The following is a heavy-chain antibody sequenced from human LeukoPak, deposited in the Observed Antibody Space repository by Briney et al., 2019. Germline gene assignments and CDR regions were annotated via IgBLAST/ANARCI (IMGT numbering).Heavy chain of an antibody. CDR3: ARDAMFDYYFDY. D-gene: IGHD3-9*01. CDR2: IYYSGST. CDR1: GGSISSYY. J-gene: IGHJ4*02. V-gene: IGHV4-59*01. Sequence: SETLSLTCTVSGGSISSYYWSWIRQPPGKGLEWIGYIYYSGSTNYNPSLKSRVTISVDTSKNQFSLKLGSVTAADTAVYYCARDAMFDYYFDYWGQGTLVTVSS.